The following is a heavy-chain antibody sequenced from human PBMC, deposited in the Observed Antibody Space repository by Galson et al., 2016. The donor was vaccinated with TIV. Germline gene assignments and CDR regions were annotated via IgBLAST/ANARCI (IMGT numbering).Heavy chain of an antibody. CDR1: GYSFTSYS. J-gene: IGHJ3*02. Sequence: QSGAEVKKPGESLRISCKASGYSFTSYSIGWVRQMPGKGLEWMGVIYPADFDTRYSPSFEGQVTISADKSITTAYLQWSSLKASDTAMYYCARRRGTNRYTPFKIWGQGTMVTVSS. CDR2: IYPADFDT. V-gene: IGHV5-51*01. D-gene: IGHD1-14*01. CDR3: ARRRGTNRYTPFKI.